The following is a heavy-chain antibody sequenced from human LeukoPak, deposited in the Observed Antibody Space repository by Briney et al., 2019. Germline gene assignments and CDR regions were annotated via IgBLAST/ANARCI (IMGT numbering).Heavy chain of an antibody. J-gene: IGHJ4*02. D-gene: IGHD3-10*01. CDR3: ARRRVLLWFGKLLGSYFDY. Sequence: SETLSLTCTVPGGSLSSSSYYWGWIRQPPGKGLEWIGSIYYSGSTYYNPSLKSRVTISVDTSKNQFSLKLSSVTAADTAVYYCARRRVLLWFGKLLGSYFDYWGQGTLVTVSS. V-gene: IGHV4-39*01. CDR1: GGSLSSSSYY. CDR2: IYYSGST.